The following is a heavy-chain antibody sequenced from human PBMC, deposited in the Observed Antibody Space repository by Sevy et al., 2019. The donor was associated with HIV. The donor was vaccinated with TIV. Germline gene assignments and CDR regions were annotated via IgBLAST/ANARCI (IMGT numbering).Heavy chain of an antibody. CDR1: GFTFSSYW. D-gene: IGHD6-13*01. J-gene: IGHJ4*02. V-gene: IGHV3-7*01. Sequence: GGSLRLSCAASGFTFSSYWINWVRQAPREGLEWVANINQGGNQKHYMDSVKGRFTISRDNAENAVYLQMNSLRVEDTAVYYCARGPSGAAAGRFDSWGQGTLVTVSS. CDR2: INQGGNQK. CDR3: ARGPSGAAAGRFDS.